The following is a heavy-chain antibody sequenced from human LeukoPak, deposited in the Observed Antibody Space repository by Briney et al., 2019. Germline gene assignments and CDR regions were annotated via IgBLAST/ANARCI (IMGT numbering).Heavy chain of an antibody. J-gene: IGHJ4*03. Sequence: GGSLRLSCAASRFTFNSYAMSWVRQAPGKGLEWVSVIGGSNGITFYVGSVKGRFTISRDNSKSILYPQMDGLRAEDTAIYFCTKDVQVGPTRGFFDFWGQGTLVTVSS. CDR3: TKDVQVGPTRGFFDF. V-gene: IGHV3-23*01. D-gene: IGHD1-26*01. CDR2: IGGSNGIT. CDR1: RFTFNSYA.